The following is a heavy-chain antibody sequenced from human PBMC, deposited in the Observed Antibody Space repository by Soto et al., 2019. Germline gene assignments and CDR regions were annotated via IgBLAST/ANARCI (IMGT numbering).Heavy chain of an antibody. J-gene: IGHJ3*02. D-gene: IGHD1-1*01. CDR3: ARVERGTATTVVYAFDI. CDR2: MSHSGGT. CDR1: GGFVTSGSYY. Sequence: QVQLQQWGAGLLKPSETLSLTCAVYGGFVTSGSYYWSWIRQPPGKGLEWIGEMSHSGGTHFNPSLKSRVTISVDTSKNQVTLKMSSVTAADTALYYFARVERGTATTVVYAFDIWGPGTMVTVSS. V-gene: IGHV4-34*01.